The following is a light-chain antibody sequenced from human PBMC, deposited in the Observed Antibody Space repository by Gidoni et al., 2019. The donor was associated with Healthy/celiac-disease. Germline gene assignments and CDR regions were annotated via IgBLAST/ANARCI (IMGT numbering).Light chain of an antibody. CDR3: QQSYSTLFT. V-gene: IGKV1-39*01. J-gene: IGKJ3*01. CDR2: AAS. Sequence: IQITQSPSSLSASVGDRVTIPCRESQSISSDLNWYKQKPGKAAKLLIYAASSLQSGVPSRFSGIGSGTDFTLTISSLQPEDFATYYCQQSYSTLFTFGPGTKVEIK. CDR1: QSISSD.